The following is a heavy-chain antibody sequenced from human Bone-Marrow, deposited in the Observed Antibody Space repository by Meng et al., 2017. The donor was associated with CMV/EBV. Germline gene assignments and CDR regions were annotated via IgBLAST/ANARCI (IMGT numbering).Heavy chain of an antibody. CDR2: ISWNSGSI. V-gene: IGHV3-9*03. Sequence: SLKISCAASGFTFDDYAMHWVRQAPGKGMEWVSGISWNSGSIGYADSVKGRFTISRDNAKNSLYLQMNSLRAEDMALYDCAKGGGGNGIFDSWGQGTLVTVSS. D-gene: IGHD2-15*01. CDR1: GFTFDDYA. CDR3: AKGGGGNGIFDS. J-gene: IGHJ4*02.